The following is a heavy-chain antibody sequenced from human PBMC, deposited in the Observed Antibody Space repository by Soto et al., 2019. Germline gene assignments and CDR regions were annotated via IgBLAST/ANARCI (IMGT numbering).Heavy chain of an antibody. V-gene: IGHV3-30-3*01. J-gene: IGHJ6*02. CDR2: ISYDGSNK. CDR3: ARDGVDTAMVKDYYYYGMDV. D-gene: IGHD5-18*01. Sequence: GGSLRLSCAASGFTFSSYAMHWVRQAPGKGLEWVAVISYDGSNKYYADSVNGRFTISRDNSKNTLYLQMNSLRAEDTAVYYCARDGVDTAMVKDYYYYGMDVWGQGTTVTVSS. CDR1: GFTFSSYA.